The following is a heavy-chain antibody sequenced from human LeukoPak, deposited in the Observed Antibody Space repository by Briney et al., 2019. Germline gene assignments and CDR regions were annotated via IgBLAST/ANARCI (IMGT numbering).Heavy chain of an antibody. CDR3: AKPFTIAYCGGDCSYYFDY. J-gene: IGHJ4*02. CDR2: ISGSGGST. V-gene: IGHV3-23*01. D-gene: IGHD2-21*01. Sequence: GGSLRLSCAASGFSFSSYEWNWVRQAPGKGLEWVSAISGSGGSTYYADSVKGRFTISRDNSKNTLYLQMNSLRAEDTAVYYCAKPFTIAYCGGDCSYYFDYWGQGTLVTVSS. CDR1: GFSFSSYE.